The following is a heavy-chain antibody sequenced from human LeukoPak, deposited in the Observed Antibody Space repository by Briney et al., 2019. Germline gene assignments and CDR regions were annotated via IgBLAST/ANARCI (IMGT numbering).Heavy chain of an antibody. CDR2: IIPIFGTA. CDR1: GGTFSSYA. V-gene: IGHV1-69*05. J-gene: IGHJ4*02. Sequence: ASVKVSCKASGGTFSSYAISWVRQAPGQGLEWMGGIIPIFGTANYAQKFQGRVTITTDESTSTAYMELSSLRAEDTAVYYCAKDVSSDWPSAGFDYWGQGTLVTVSS. CDR3: AKDVSSDWPSAGFDY. D-gene: IGHD6-19*01.